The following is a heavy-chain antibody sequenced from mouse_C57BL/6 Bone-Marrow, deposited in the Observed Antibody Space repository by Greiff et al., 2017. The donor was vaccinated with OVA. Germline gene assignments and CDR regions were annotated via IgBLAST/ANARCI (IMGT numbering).Heavy chain of an antibody. Sequence: EVKVEESGEGLVKPGGSLKLSCAASGFTFSSYAMSWVRQTPEKRLEWVAYISSGGDYIYYADTVKGRFTISRDNARNTLYLQMSSLKSEDTAMYYCTRFITTEYFDVWGTGTTVTVSS. J-gene: IGHJ1*03. CDR1: GFTFSSYA. CDR3: TRFITTEYFDV. V-gene: IGHV5-9-1*02. D-gene: IGHD1-1*01. CDR2: ISSGGDYI.